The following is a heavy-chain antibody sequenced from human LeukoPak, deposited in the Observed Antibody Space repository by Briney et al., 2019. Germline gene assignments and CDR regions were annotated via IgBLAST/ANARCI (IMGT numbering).Heavy chain of an antibody. Sequence: SETLSLTCTVSGGSISSSSYYWGWIRQPPGKGLEWIGSIYYSGSTYYNPSLKSRATISVDTSKNQFSLKLSSVTAADTAVYHCARSPNSGYDPFDYWGREPWSPSPQ. J-gene: IGHJ4*02. CDR3: ARSPNSGYDPFDY. D-gene: IGHD5-12*01. V-gene: IGHV4-39*01. CDR2: IYYSGST. CDR1: GGSISSSSYY.